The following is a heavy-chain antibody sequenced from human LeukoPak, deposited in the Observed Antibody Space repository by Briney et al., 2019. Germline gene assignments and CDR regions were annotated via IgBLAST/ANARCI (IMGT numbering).Heavy chain of an antibody. J-gene: IGHJ5*02. CDR1: GGSVTSGTYH. V-gene: IGHV4-39*07. CDR3: AIDHYYDGRGRFDP. Sequence: SETLSLTCSVSGGSVTSGTYHWAWIRQPPGKGLEWIGSVYFDGSTHYKPSLQSRVTVSVDTSKNQFSLRLSSVTAADTAHYCCAIDHYYDGRGRFDPWGQGTLVTVSS. D-gene: IGHD3-16*01. CDR2: VYFDGST.